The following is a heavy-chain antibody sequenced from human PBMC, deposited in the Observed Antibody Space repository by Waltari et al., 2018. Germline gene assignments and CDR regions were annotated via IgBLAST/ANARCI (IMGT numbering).Heavy chain of an antibody. CDR2: MYYSGGT. J-gene: IGHJ5*02. D-gene: IGHD2-15*01. CDR3: ARHVGWFDP. CDR1: GGSISSSSYY. Sequence: QLQLQESGPGLVKPSETLSLTCTVSGGSISSSSYYWGWIRQPPGKGLEWIGSMYYSGGTYYNPSLKSRVTISVDTSKNQFSLKLSSVTAADTAVYYCARHVGWFDPWGQGTLVTVSS. V-gene: IGHV4-39*01.